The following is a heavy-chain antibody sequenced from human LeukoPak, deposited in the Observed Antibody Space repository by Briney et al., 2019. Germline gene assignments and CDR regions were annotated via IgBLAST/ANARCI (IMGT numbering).Heavy chain of an antibody. V-gene: IGHV1-2*02. CDR2: IKPHTGVT. CDR1: GYTFTAYY. Sequence: ASVTVSYTCSGYTFTAYYMHWVRQAPGQGREWMGWIKPHTGVTYYAQTFQGRFTMTVDVSISTVSMELTSLRSDDTAIYYCARDNNWGPDYWGQGTLVTVSS. D-gene: IGHD7-27*01. CDR3: ARDNNWGPDY. J-gene: IGHJ4*02.